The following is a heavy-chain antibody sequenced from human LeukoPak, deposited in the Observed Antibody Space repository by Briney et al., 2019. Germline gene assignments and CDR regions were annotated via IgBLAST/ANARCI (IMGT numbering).Heavy chain of an antibody. D-gene: IGHD6-19*01. CDR2: ISAYNGNT. J-gene: IGHJ4*02. CDR3: ARNVAVAGQYYFDY. V-gene: IGHV1-18*01. CDR1: GYTFTSYG. Sequence: ASVKVSCKASGYTFTSYGISWVRQAPGQGLEWMGWISAYNGNTNYAQKLQGRVTMTTDTSTSTAYMELRSLRSDDTAVYYCARNVAVAGQYYFDYWGQGTLVTVSS.